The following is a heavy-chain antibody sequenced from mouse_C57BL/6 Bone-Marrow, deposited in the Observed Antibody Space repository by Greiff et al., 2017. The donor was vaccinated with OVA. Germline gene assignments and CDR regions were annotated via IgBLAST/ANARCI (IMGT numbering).Heavy chain of an antibody. CDR3: TRDPDDLGYFDY. Sequence: EVMLVESGEGLVKPGGSLKLSCAASGFTFSSYAMSWVRQTPEKRLEWVAYISSGGDYIYYADTVKGRFTISRDNARNTLYLQMSSLKSEDTAMYYCTRDPDDLGYFDYWGQGTTLTVSS. CDR2: ISSGGDYI. D-gene: IGHD2-4*01. J-gene: IGHJ2*01. CDR1: GFTFSSYA. V-gene: IGHV5-9-1*02.